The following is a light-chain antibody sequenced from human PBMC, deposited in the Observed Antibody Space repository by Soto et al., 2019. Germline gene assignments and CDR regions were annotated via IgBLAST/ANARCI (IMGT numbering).Light chain of an antibody. CDR3: CSYAGSSTPPYN. J-gene: IGLJ1*01. Sequence: QSALTQPASVSGSPGQSITISCTGTSSDVGSYNLVSWYQQHPGKAPKLMIYEVSTRPSGVSNRFSGSKSGNTASLTISGLQAEDEADYYCCSYAGSSTPPYNFGTGTKVTVL. CDR1: SSDVGSYNL. V-gene: IGLV2-23*02. CDR2: EVS.